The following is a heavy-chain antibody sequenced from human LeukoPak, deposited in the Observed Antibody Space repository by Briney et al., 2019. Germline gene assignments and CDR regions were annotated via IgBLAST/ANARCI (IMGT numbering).Heavy chain of an antibody. D-gene: IGHD3-10*01. CDR1: GYTFTTYD. J-gene: IGHJ6*02. CDR2: MNPYSGVT. CDR3: AREYFYGSGTPSNYGMDV. V-gene: IGHV1-8*01. Sequence: ASVKVSCKASGYTFTTYDINWVRQATGQGLEWMGYMNPYSGVTGYAQKFQGRLTMTWDTSISTAYMELASLSPDDTAVYYCAREYFYGSGTPSNYGMDVWGQGTTVTVSS.